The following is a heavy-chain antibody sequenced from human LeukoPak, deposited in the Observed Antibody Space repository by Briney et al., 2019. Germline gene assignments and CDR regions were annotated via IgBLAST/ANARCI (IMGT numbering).Heavy chain of an antibody. CDR2: INPNSGGT. CDR1: GYTFTGYY. J-gene: IGHJ5*02. V-gene: IGHV1-2*02. D-gene: IGHD3-10*01. CDR3: ARDKTGSGSYYPNWFDP. Sequence: GASVKVSCKASGYTFTGYYMHWVRQAPGQGLEWMGWINPNSGGTNYAQKFQGRVTMTRDTSISTAYMELSRLRSDDTAVYYCARDKTGSGSYYPNWFDPWGQGTLVTVSS.